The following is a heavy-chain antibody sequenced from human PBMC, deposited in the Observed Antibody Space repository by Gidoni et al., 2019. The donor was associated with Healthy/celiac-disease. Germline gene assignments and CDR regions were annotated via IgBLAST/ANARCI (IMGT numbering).Heavy chain of an antibody. Sequence: QVQLQQWGAGLLKPSETLSLTCAVYGGSFSGYYWSWIRQPPGKGLEWIGEINHSGSTNYNPSLKSRVTISVDTSKNQFSLKLSSVTAADTAVYYCARHRAIVVVVAAIRAPRNYYYGMDVWGQGTTVTVSS. CDR3: ARHRAIVVVVAAIRAPRNYYYGMDV. CDR1: GGSFSGYY. J-gene: IGHJ6*02. V-gene: IGHV4-34*01. D-gene: IGHD2-15*01. CDR2: INHSGST.